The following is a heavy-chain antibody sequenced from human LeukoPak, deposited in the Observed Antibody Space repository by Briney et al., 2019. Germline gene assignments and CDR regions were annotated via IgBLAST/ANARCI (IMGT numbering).Heavy chain of an antibody. D-gene: IGHD2-15*01. V-gene: IGHV1-46*01. J-gene: IGHJ4*02. CDR3: ARVPQKYCSGGSCYSSSFDY. CDR1: GYTFTSYY. CDR2: INPSGGST. Sequence: ASVKVSCKASGYTFTSYYMHWVRQAPGQGLEWMGIINPSGGSTSYAQKFQGRVTMTRDTPTSTVYMELSSLRSEDTAVYYCARVPQKYCSGGSCYSSSFDYWGQGTLVTVSS.